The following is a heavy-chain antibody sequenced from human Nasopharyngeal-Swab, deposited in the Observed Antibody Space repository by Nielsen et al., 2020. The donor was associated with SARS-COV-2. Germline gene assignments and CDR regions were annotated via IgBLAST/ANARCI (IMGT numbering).Heavy chain of an antibody. Sequence: SETLSLTCTVSGGSISSSSYYWGWIRQPPGKGLKWIGSIYYSGSTYYNPSLKSRVTISVDTSKNQFSLKLSSVTAADTAVYYCARLSQWTLSIDYWGQGTLVTVSS. CDR2: IYYSGST. J-gene: IGHJ4*02. CDR3: ARLSQWTLSIDY. CDR1: GGSISSSSYY. D-gene: IGHD6-19*01. V-gene: IGHV4-39*01.